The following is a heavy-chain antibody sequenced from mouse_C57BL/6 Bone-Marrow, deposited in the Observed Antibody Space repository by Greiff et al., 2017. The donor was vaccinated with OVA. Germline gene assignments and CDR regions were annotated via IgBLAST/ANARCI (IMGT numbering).Heavy chain of an antibody. CDR1: GYTFTSYW. Sequence: QVQLQQSGAELVKPGASVKLSCKASGYTFTSYWMHWVKQRPGQGLEWIGMIHPNSGSTNYNEKFKSKATLTVDKSSSTAYMQLSSLTSEDSAVYDCARYLAGTDYAMDYWGQGTTVTVSS. D-gene: IGHD4-1*01. CDR3: ARYLAGTDYAMDY. V-gene: IGHV1-64*01. J-gene: IGHJ4*01. CDR2: IHPNSGST.